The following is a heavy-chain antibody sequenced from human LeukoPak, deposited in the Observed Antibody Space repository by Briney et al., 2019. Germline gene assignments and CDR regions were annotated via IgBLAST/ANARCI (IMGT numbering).Heavy chain of an antibody. J-gene: IGHJ6*02. CDR1: GFTFSSHW. CDR3: ATDMGEAGSGSYRFGLDV. D-gene: IGHD3-22*01. Sequence: GGSLRLSCAASGFTFSSHWMYWVRQAPGKGLLWVSRIRSDGRDTTYADSVKGRFTISRDNAKNTLDLQMNSPRAKDTAVYYCATDMGEAGSGSYRFGLDVWGQGTTVTVSS. V-gene: IGHV3-74*01. CDR2: IRSDGRDT.